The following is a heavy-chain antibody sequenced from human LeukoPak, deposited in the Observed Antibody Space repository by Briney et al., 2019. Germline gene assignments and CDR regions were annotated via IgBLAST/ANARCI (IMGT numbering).Heavy chain of an antibody. V-gene: IGHV3-23*01. D-gene: IGHD2-2*01. CDR2: ISGSGGST. Sequence: GGFLRLSCAASGFTFSSYVMSWVRQAPGKGLEWVSAISGSGGSTYYADSVKGRFTISRDNSKNTLYLQMNSLRAEDTAVYYCARLYCSSTSCYPYYFDYWGQGTLVTVSS. CDR1: GFTFSSYV. CDR3: ARLYCSSTSCYPYYFDY. J-gene: IGHJ4*02.